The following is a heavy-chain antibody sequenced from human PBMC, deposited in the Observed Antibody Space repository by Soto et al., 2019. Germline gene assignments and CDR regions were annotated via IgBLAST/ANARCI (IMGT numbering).Heavy chain of an antibody. V-gene: IGHV3-33*01. D-gene: IGHD6-19*01. CDR2: IWYDGSNK. Sequence: QVQLVESGGGVVQPGRSLRLSCAASGFTFSSHGMHWVRQAPGKGLEWVAVIWYDGSNKYYADSVKGRFTISRDNSKNTLYLQMNSLRAEDTAVYYCASGYSSGWYGYWGQGTLVTVSS. J-gene: IGHJ4*02. CDR1: GFTFSSHG. CDR3: ASGYSSGWYGY.